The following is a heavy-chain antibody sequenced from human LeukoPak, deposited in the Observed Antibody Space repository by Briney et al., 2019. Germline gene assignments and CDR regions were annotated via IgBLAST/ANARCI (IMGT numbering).Heavy chain of an antibody. D-gene: IGHD6-13*01. V-gene: IGHV3-7*01. CDR3: AREGSRSWYQYYFDE. CDR2: IKQDGSKK. J-gene: IGHJ4*02. CDR1: GFTFSSYW. Sequence: AGGSLRLSCAASGFTFSSYWMSSVRQAPGKGLEWVANIKQDGSKKYYVDSVKGRFTISRDNAKNSLYLQMNSVRAEDTAVYYCAREGSRSWYQYYFDEWGQGSLVTVSS.